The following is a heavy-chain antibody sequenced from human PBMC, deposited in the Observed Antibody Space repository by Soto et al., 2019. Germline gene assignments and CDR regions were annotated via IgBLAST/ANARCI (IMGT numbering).Heavy chain of an antibody. J-gene: IGHJ5*02. Sequence: PGGSLRLSCAASGFTFSSYGMHWVRQAPGKGLEWVSVIWYDGSNKYYADSVKGRFTISRDNSKNTLYLQMNSLRAEDTAVYYCAKLPYGSGSYDPASGQGTLVTVSS. CDR2: IWYDGSNK. CDR3: AKLPYGSGSYDPA. V-gene: IGHV3-33*06. D-gene: IGHD3-10*01. CDR1: GFTFSSYG.